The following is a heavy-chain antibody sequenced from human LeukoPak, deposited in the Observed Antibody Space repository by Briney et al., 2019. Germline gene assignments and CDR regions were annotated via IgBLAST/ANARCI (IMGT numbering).Heavy chain of an antibody. D-gene: IGHD6-19*01. Sequence: QPGGSLRLSCAASGFTFSNYWMTWVRRAPGKGLEWVANIRRDGSETHYVDSVMGRFTISRDNAKNSLYLQMNSLRVEDTAVYYCARHRHASGWYIDYWGQGTLVTVSS. V-gene: IGHV3-7*01. CDR1: GFTFSNYW. J-gene: IGHJ4*02. CDR2: IRRDGSET. CDR3: ARHRHASGWYIDY.